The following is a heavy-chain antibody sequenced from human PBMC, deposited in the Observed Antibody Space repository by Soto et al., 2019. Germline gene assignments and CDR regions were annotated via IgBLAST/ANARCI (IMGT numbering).Heavy chain of an antibody. CDR3: ARVVEDSSSWYEVWFDP. Sequence: SQTLSLTCAIFGDSVSSNIPTWNWIRQSPSRGLEWLGRTYYRSKWSSEYAVSVRGRITISPDTSRNQFSLQLNSVTPEDTAVYYCARVVEDSSSWYEVWFDPWGQGTLVTVSS. J-gene: IGHJ5*02. CDR1: GDSVSSNIPT. V-gene: IGHV6-1*01. D-gene: IGHD6-13*01. CDR2: TYYRSKWSS.